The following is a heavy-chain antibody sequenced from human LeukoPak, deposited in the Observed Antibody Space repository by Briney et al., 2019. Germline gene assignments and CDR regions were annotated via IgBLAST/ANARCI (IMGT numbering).Heavy chain of an antibody. J-gene: IGHJ4*02. CDR2: IYPGDSDT. Sequence: LGESLKISCKDSGYRFTSSWTGWVRQMPGKGLEWMGIIYPGDSDTGYSPSFQGQVTISADKSISTAYLQWSSLKASDTAMYYCARHPSGSTWYYFDYWGQGTLVTVSS. V-gene: IGHV5-51*01. CDR1: GYRFTSSW. D-gene: IGHD1-26*01. CDR3: ARHPSGSTWYYFDY.